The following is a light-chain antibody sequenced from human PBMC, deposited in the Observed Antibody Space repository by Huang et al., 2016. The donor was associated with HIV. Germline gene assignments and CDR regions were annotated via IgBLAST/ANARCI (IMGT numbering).Light chain of an antibody. V-gene: IGKV1-27*01. CDR2: AAS. CDR1: QGSSNY. Sequence: DIQMTQSPSSLSASVGDRVSITCRASQGSSNYLAWYQQRPGKVPKLLIYAASTLQSGVPSRFSGRGSGTDFTLTISGLQPEDVGTYYCQKYDSAPWTFGQGTKVEIK. J-gene: IGKJ1*01. CDR3: QKYDSAPWT.